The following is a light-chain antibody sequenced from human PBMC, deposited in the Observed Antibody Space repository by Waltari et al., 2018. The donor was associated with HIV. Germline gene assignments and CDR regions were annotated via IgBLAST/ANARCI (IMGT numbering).Light chain of an antibody. J-gene: IGLJ1*01. V-gene: IGLV2-14*01. CDR1: SSDVGSYTY. Sequence: QSALTQPASVSGSPGQSITISCTGTSSDVGSYTYVSWYQQEPGKAPKLMIYEVNNRPSGISNSFSGSKSGNTASLTISGLQAEDEADYYCSSLTSGSTRYVFGTGTKVTVL. CDR3: SSLTSGSTRYV. CDR2: EVN.